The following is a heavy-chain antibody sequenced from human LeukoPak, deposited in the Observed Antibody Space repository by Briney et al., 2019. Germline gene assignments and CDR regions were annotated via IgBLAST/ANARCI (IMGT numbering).Heavy chain of an antibody. D-gene: IGHD2-15*01. CDR1: GYTFTSFA. CDR3: ARVQGYCSVASCFPHY. CDR2: INTNTGNP. Sequence: ASVKVSCKASGYTFTSFAISWVRQAPGQGLEWMGWINTNTGNPTYAQGFTGRFVFSLDTSVSTAYLQISSLKAEDTAVYYCARVQGYCSVASCFPHYWGQGILVTVSS. V-gene: IGHV7-4-1*02. J-gene: IGHJ4*02.